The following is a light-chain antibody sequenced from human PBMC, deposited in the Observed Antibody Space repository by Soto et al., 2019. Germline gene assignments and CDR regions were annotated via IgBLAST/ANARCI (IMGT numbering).Light chain of an antibody. V-gene: IGKV3-20*01. Sequence: EIVLTQSPGTLSLSPGERASLSCRASQSLSSTYLAWYQQKPGQAPRLLIFGASSRATGVPDRFSGSGSGTDFTLTISRREPEDFAVYYCQQYATSPTTFGQGTKLEIK. CDR1: QSLSSTY. J-gene: IGKJ2*01. CDR2: GAS. CDR3: QQYATSPTT.